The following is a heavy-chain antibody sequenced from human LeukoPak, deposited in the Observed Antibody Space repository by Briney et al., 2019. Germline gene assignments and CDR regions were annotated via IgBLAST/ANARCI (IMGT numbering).Heavy chain of an antibody. Sequence: ASVKVSCKASGGTFSSYAISWVRQAPGQGLEWMGRIIPILGIANYAQKFQGRVTITADKSTSTAYMELSSLRSEDTAVYYCARGVVTPIPTIDYWGQGTLVTVSS. D-gene: IGHD4-23*01. CDR2: IIPILGIA. CDR3: ARGVVTPIPTIDY. J-gene: IGHJ4*02. V-gene: IGHV1-69*04. CDR1: GGTFSSYA.